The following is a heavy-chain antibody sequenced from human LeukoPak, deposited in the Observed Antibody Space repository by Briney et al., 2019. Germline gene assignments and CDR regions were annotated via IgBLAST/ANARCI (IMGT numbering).Heavy chain of an antibody. D-gene: IGHD1-26*01. J-gene: IGHJ4*02. V-gene: IGHV1-69*05. CDR3: ARSGSKSWGYFES. CDR1: GGTFSSYV. CDR2: IIPAFRTT. Sequence: SVKVSCKTSGGTFSSYVISWVRQAPGQGLEWMGRIIPAFRTTVFAQRFQGRVTMTTDESTSAAYLDLSSLTFDDTAVYYCARSGSKSWGYFESWGQGTLVTVSS.